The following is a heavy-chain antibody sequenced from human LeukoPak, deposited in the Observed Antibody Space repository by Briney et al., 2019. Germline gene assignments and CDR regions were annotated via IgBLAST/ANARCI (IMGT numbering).Heavy chain of an antibody. Sequence: SETLSLTCAVYGGSFSGYYWSWIRQPPGKGLEWIGEINHSGSTNYNPSLKSRVTISVDTSKNQFSLKLSSVTAADTAVYYCARGLSSWGQGTLVTVSS. CDR3: ARGLSS. CDR1: GGSFSGYY. D-gene: IGHD6-13*01. V-gene: IGHV4-34*01. CDR2: INHSGST. J-gene: IGHJ4*02.